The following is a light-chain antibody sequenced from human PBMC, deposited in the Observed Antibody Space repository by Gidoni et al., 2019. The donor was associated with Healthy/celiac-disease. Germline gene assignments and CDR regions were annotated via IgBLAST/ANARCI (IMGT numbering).Light chain of an antibody. CDR2: SNN. J-gene: IGLJ2*01. CDR1: SSNIGSNT. V-gene: IGLV1-44*01. CDR3: AAWDDSLNDVV. Sequence: SVLTQPPSASGTPGPRVTISCSGSSSNIGSNTVNWYQQLPGTAPKVLIYSNNQRPSGVPDRLSGSKSGTSASLAISGLQSEDEADYYCAAWDDSLNDVVFGGGTKVTVL.